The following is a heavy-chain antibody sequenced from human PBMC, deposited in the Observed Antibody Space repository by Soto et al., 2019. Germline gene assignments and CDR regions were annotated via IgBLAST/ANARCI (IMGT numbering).Heavy chain of an antibody. J-gene: IGHJ4*02. CDR3: ASLWYFDY. V-gene: IGHV3-30-3*01. D-gene: IGHD3-16*01. CDR2: ISYDGSKK. Sequence: QVQLVESGGGVVQPGRSLRLSCAASGFTFSSYAMHWVRQAPGKGLEWVAVISYDGSKKYYADSVKGRFTISRDNSKNTLYLQMNSLRAEDTAVYYCASLWYFDYWGQGTLVTVSS. CDR1: GFTFSSYA.